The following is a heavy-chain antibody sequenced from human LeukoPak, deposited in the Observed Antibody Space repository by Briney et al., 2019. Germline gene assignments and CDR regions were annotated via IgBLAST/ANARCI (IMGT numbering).Heavy chain of an antibody. D-gene: IGHD6-6*01. CDR1: GGSISSYY. V-gene: IGHV4-59*01. Sequence: SETLSLTCTVSGGSISSYYWSWIRQPPGKGLEWIGYIYYGGSTNYNPSLKSRVTISVDTSKNQFSLKLSSVTAADTAVYYCARARGFEYSAREFDYWGQGTLVTVSS. J-gene: IGHJ4*02. CDR3: ARARGFEYSAREFDY. CDR2: IYYGGST.